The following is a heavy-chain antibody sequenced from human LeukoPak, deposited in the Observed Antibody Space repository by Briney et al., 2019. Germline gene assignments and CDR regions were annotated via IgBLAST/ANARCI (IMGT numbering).Heavy chain of an antibody. CDR3: ARGAMVRGVIITAPGDAFDI. J-gene: IGHJ3*02. Sequence: GWSLRLSCAASGFTFSSYWMHWVRQAPGKGLVWVSRINSDGSSTSYADSVKGRFTISRDNSKNTLYLQMNSLRAEDTAVYYCARGAMVRGVIITAPGDAFDIWGQGTMVTVSS. V-gene: IGHV3-74*01. CDR2: INSDGSST. CDR1: GFTFSSYW. D-gene: IGHD3-10*01.